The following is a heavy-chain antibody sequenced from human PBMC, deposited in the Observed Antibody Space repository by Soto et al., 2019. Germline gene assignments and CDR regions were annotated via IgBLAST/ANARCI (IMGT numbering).Heavy chain of an antibody. CDR3: ARDDGWLILDY. Sequence: PGGSLRLSCAASGFDCNTYSMNWVRQAPGKGLEWVAFITRSSSYIYYADSVRGRFTLSRDNAKNSLYLQMNSLRAEDTAIYYCARDDGWLILDYWGQGTLVTVSS. V-gene: IGHV3-21*06. CDR2: ITRSSSYI. D-gene: IGHD6-19*01. J-gene: IGHJ4*02. CDR1: GFDCNTYS.